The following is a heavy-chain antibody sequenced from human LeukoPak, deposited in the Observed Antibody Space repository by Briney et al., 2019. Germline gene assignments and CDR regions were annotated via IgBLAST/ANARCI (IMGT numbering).Heavy chain of an antibody. CDR1: GFTFSTYA. D-gene: IGHD5-24*01. V-gene: IGHV3-23*01. J-gene: IGHJ3*02. CDR2: ISGSGGST. Sequence: GESLKISCAASGFTFSTYAMSWVRQAPGKGLEWVSGISGSGGSTYYADSVKGRFTISRDNSKSSLYLQMNSLRAEDTAVYYCAKDAKLGMATMYSFDTWGQGTMVTVSS. CDR3: AKDAKLGMATMYSFDT.